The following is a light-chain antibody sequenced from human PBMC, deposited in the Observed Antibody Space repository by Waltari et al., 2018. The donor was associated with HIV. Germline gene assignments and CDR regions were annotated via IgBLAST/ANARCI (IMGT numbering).Light chain of an antibody. CDR3: QQASNFPHT. V-gene: IGKV1-12*01. J-gene: IGKJ4*01. CDR2: STS. CDR1: QDIGDL. Sequence: IQMTQSPSYVSAYVGDSVTITCRASQDIGDLLSWYQQRPGEAPRLLIYSTSSREDGVSSKFFAFGSETDFTLTITGLQTEDFATYYCQQASNFPHTFGGGTKVDI.